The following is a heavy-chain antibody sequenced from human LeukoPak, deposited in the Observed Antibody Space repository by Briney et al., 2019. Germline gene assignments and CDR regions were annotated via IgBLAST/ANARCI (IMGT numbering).Heavy chain of an antibody. CDR2: IYYSGST. J-gene: IGHJ4*02. D-gene: IGHD6-19*01. Sequence: SETLSLTCTVSGGSISSGSYYWSWIRQPPGKGLEWIGYIYYSGSTNYNPSLKSRVTISVDTSKNQFSLKLSSVTAADTAVYYCARTGGYSSGWYLEPNYFDYWGQGTLVTVSS. CDR1: GGSISSGSYY. V-gene: IGHV4-61*01. CDR3: ARTGGYSSGWYLEPNYFDY.